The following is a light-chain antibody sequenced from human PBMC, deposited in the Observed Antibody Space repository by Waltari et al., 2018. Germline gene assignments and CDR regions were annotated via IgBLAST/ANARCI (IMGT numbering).Light chain of an antibody. V-gene: IGKV3-15*01. Sequence: EIVMTQSPATLYVSQGETAALSCGASQPITNNLAWYQQRPGQAPRLLLYDASTRATGIPARFSGSGSGTEFTLTISSLQSEDFAVYYCQQFNVWPQTFGQGTKLQMK. CDR3: QQFNVWPQT. J-gene: IGKJ1*01. CDR1: QPITNN. CDR2: DAS.